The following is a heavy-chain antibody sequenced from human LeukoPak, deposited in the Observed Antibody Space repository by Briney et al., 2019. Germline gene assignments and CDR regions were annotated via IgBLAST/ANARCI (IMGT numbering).Heavy chain of an antibody. CDR3: AKDLSGSGLFDY. Sequence: GGSLRLSCAASGFTVSSNYMSWVRQAPGKGLEWVSAISGSGGSTYYADSVKGRFTISRDNSKNTLYLQMNSLRAEDTAVYYCAKDLSGSGLFDYWGQGTLVTVSS. CDR1: GFTVSSNY. CDR2: ISGSGGST. D-gene: IGHD3-3*01. V-gene: IGHV3-23*01. J-gene: IGHJ4*02.